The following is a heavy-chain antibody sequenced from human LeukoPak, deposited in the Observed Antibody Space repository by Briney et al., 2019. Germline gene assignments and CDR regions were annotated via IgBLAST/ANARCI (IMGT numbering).Heavy chain of an antibody. CDR3: ARANFLYCSSTTCLFDY. D-gene: IGHD2-2*01. J-gene: IGHJ4*02. Sequence: SVKVSCKASGGTFSSYAISWVRQAPGQGLEWMGGIIPIFGTANYAQKFQGRVTITADKSTSTAYMELSSLRSEDTAVYYCARANFLYCSSTTCLFDYWGQGTLVTVSS. V-gene: IGHV1-69*06. CDR1: GGTFSSYA. CDR2: IIPIFGTA.